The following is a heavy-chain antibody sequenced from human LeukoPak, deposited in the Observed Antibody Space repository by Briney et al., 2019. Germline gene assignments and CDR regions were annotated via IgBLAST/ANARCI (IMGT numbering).Heavy chain of an antibody. V-gene: IGHV1-8*01. CDR3: ARGAYDSSGYYLTDY. CDR2: VDPKTGNT. Sequence: ASVKVSCKASGHTFTSYEIHWVRQATGQGLEWIGWVDPKTGNTGYTQKFQGRVTLTRSTSISTAFMELSSLRFDDTAVYYCARGAYDSSGYYLTDYWGQGTLVTVSS. D-gene: IGHD3-22*01. J-gene: IGHJ4*02. CDR1: GHTFTSYE.